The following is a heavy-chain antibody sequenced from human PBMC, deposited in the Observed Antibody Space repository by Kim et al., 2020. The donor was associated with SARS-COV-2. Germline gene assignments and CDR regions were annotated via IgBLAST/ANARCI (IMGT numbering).Heavy chain of an antibody. Sequence: ADSVKGRFTIPRTNAKNYMYLQMNSLRAEDTAVYYCARSYSSGWYNGMDVWGQGTTVTVSS. V-gene: IGHV3-21*01. D-gene: IGHD6-19*01. J-gene: IGHJ6*02. CDR3: ARSYSSGWYNGMDV.